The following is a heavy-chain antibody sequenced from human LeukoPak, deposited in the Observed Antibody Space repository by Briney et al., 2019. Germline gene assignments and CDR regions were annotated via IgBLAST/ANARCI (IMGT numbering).Heavy chain of an antibody. CDR3: AKDWTPHNRVYDCLDA. V-gene: IGHV3-23*01. D-gene: IGHD3-16*01. CDR2: IGSGADL. CDR1: GFAFGVHA. Sequence: GGSLRLSCVGSGFAFGVHAMSWVRQAPGKGPEWIATIGSGADLFYAESVKGRFTISRDDPRNTVWLQMNSLRAEDTALYYCAKDWTPHNRVYDCLDAWGQGTQVTVSS. J-gene: IGHJ5*02.